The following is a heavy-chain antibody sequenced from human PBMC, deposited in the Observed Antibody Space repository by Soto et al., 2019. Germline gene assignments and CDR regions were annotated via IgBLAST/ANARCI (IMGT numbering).Heavy chain of an antibody. CDR3: ARRPRVAMAGSFSDYYGMDV. Sequence: QVQLQESGPGLVKPSETLSLTCTVSGGSISGSSYYWAWIRQPPGKGLEWIGNIFYSGSTYYNPSLKSRVTISVDTSKNQFSLNLSSVTAADTAVYYCARRPRVAMAGSFSDYYGMDVW. CDR1: GGSISGSSYY. D-gene: IGHD6-19*01. J-gene: IGHJ6*01. CDR2: IFYSGST. V-gene: IGHV4-39*01.